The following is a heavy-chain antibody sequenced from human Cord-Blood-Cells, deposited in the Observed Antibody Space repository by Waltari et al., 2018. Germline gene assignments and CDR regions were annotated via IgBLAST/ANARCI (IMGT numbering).Heavy chain of an antibody. Sequence: QVQLQQWGAGLLKPSETLSLTCAVYGGSFSGYYWSWIRQPPGKGLEWIGEINHSGRTNYNPSLKSRVTISGDTSKNQFSLKLSSVTAADTAVDYCARGRQQRGDQMGWFDPWGQGTLVTVSS. CDR1: GGSFSGYY. CDR3: ARGRQQRGDQMGWFDP. CDR2: INHSGRT. J-gene: IGHJ5*02. D-gene: IGHD2-21*02. V-gene: IGHV4-34*01.